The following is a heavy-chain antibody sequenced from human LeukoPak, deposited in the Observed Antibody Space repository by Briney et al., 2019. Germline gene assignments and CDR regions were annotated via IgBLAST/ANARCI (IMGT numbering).Heavy chain of an antibody. CDR1: GGTFSSYA. V-gene: IGHV1-69*04. CDR3: ARSLRHPRNWFDP. J-gene: IGHJ5*02. CDR2: IIPILGIA. Sequence: GASVKVSCKASGGTFSSYAISWVRQAPGQGLEWMGRIIPILGIANYAQKFQGRVTITADKSTSTAYMELSSLRSEDTAVYYCARSLRHPRNWFDPWGQGTLVTVSS.